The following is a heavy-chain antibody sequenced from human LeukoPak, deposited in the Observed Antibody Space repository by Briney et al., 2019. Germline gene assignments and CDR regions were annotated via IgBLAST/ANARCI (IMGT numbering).Heavy chain of an antibody. CDR2: ISAYNGNT. D-gene: IGHD3-9*01. V-gene: IGHV1-18*01. CDR3: ARDLSGGNYDILTGPYYYYGMDV. Sequence: GASVKVSCKASGYTFTSYGISWVRQAPGQGLEWMGWISAYNGNTNYAQKLQGRVTMTTDTSTSTAYMELRSLRSDDTAVYYCARDLSGGNYDILTGPYYYYGMDVWGQGTTATVSS. J-gene: IGHJ6*02. CDR1: GYTFTSYG.